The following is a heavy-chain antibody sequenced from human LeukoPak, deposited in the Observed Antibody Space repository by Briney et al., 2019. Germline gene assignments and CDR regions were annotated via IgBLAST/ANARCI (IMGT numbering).Heavy chain of an antibody. CDR1: GFTFSSYE. D-gene: IGHD5-24*01. V-gene: IGHV3-48*03. Sequence: GSLRLSCAASGFTFSSYEMNSVRQDPGEGLEWVSYISGSGSTKYYTDSVKGRFTISRDNSKNSLYLQMNSLRAEDTAVYYCARLQGYNFDYWGQGTLVTVSS. CDR3: ARLQGYNFDY. CDR2: ISGSGSTK. J-gene: IGHJ4*02.